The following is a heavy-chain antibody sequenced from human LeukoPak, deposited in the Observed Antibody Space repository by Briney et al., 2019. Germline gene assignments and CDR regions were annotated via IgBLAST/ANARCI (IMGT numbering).Heavy chain of an antibody. CDR2: IYTSGST. CDR1: GGSISSYY. V-gene: IGHV4-4*09. CDR3: ARQNSGYDFDYFDY. D-gene: IGHD5-12*01. Sequence: PSETLSLTCTVSGGSISSYYWSWIRQPPGKGLEWIGYIYTSGSTNYNPSLKSRVTISVDTSKNQFSLKLSSVTAADTAVYYCARQNSGYDFDYFDYWGQRTLVTLSS. J-gene: IGHJ4*02.